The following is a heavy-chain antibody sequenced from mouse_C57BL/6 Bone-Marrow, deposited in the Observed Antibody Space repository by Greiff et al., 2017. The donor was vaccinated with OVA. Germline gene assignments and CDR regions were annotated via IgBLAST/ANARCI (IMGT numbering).Heavy chain of an antibody. CDR1: GYTFTDYY. D-gene: IGHD4-1*01. Sequence: EVQLQQSGPELVKPGASVKISCKASGYTFTDYYMNWVKQSHGKSLEWIGDINPNNGGTSYNQKFKGKATLTVDKSSSTAYMELRSLTSEDSAVYYCARGNWDIYYAMDYWGQGTSVTVSS. V-gene: IGHV1-26*01. J-gene: IGHJ4*01. CDR2: INPNNGGT. CDR3: ARGNWDIYYAMDY.